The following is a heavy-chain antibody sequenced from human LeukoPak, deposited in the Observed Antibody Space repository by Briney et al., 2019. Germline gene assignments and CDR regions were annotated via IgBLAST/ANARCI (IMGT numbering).Heavy chain of an antibody. CDR3: ARDASPGYSDL. J-gene: IGHJ2*01. D-gene: IGHD2-15*01. CDR1: GFTFSSYW. Sequence: GGSLRLSCAVSGFTFSSYWMRWVRQGPGKGLAWVSRITSDGSATDYADSVKGRFTISRDNAKNTLYLHMDSLRAEDTAVYYCARDASPGYSDLWGRGTLVTVSS. CDR2: ITSDGSAT. V-gene: IGHV3-74*01.